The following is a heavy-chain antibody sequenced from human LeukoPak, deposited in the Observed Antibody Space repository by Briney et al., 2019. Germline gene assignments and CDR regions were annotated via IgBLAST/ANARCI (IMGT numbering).Heavy chain of an antibody. J-gene: IGHJ5*02. Sequence: SETLSLTCTVSRGSINNTSYYWGWIRQPPGKGLEWVGSIYHSGDTYCNPSLKSRITISVDTSKNQFSLKLKFVTVADTAVYYCASFIWFGDFSWFDPWGQGTLVTVSS. CDR3: ASFIWFGDFSWFDP. D-gene: IGHD3-10*01. V-gene: IGHV4-39*01. CDR1: RGSINNTSYY. CDR2: IYHSGDT.